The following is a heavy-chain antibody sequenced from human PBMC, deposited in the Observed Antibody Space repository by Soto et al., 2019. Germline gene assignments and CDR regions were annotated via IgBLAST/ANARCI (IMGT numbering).Heavy chain of an antibody. CDR1: GGTFSSYA. CDR2: IIPIFGTA. D-gene: IGHD1-26*01. Sequence: GASVKVSCKASGGTFSSYAISWVRQAPGQGLEWMGGIIPIFGTANYAQKFQGRVTITADESTSTAYMELSSLRSEDTAVYYCARGSMGLLSESPFDYWGQGTLVTVS. V-gene: IGHV1-69*13. CDR3: ARGSMGLLSESPFDY. J-gene: IGHJ4*02.